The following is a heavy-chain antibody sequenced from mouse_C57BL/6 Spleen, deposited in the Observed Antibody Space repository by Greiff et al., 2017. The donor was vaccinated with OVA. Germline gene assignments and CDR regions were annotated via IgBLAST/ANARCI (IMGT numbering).Heavy chain of an antibody. Sequence: VQLQQPGAELVKPGASVKLSCKASGYTFTSYWMHWVKQRPGQGLEWIGMIHPNSGSTNYNEKFKSKATLTVDKSTSTAYMQLSSLTSEDSAVYYCARSGATMVTTPFWGQGTTLTVSS. CDR2: IHPNSGST. V-gene: IGHV1-64*01. J-gene: IGHJ2*01. D-gene: IGHD2-2*01. CDR1: GYTFTSYW. CDR3: ARSGATMVTTPF.